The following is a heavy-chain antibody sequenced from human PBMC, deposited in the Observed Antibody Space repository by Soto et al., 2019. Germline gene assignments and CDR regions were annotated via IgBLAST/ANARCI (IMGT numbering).Heavy chain of an antibody. CDR2: IWYDGSNK. CDR3: ARDSEVPMATPTGLDY. D-gene: IGHD1-1*01. V-gene: IGHV3-33*01. CDR1: GFTFSSYG. Sequence: QVQLVESGGGVVQPGRSLRLSCAASGFTFSSYGMHWVRQAPGKGLEWVAVIWYDGSNKYYADSVKGRFTISRDNSKNTLYLQMNSLRAEDTAVYYCARDSEVPMATPTGLDYWGQGTLVTVSS. J-gene: IGHJ4*02.